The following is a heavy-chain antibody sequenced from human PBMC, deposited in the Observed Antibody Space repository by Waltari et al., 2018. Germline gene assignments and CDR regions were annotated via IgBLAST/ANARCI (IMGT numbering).Heavy chain of an antibody. V-gene: IGHV4-34*01. CDR2: INHSGST. CDR3: AREPGGYCSGGSCNSKGAFDI. Sequence: QVQLQQWGAGLLKPSETLSLTCAVYGGSFSGYYWRWIRQPPGKGLEWIGEINHSGSTNYNPSLKSRVTISVDTSKNQFSLKLSSVTAADTAVYYCAREPGGYCSGGSCNSKGAFDIWGQGTMVTVSS. J-gene: IGHJ3*02. CDR1: GGSFSGYY. D-gene: IGHD2-15*01.